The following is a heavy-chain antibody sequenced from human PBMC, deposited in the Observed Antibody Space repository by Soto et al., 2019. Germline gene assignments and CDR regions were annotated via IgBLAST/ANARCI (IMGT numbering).Heavy chain of an antibody. Sequence: SETLSLTCAVYGGSFSGYYWSWIRQPPGKGLEWIGEINHSGSTNYNPSLKSRVTISVDTSKNQFSLKLSSVTAADTAVYYWAREDSSSWYYFDYWGQGTLVTVSS. D-gene: IGHD6-13*01. CDR3: AREDSSSWYYFDY. V-gene: IGHV4-34*01. CDR1: GGSFSGYY. CDR2: INHSGST. J-gene: IGHJ4*02.